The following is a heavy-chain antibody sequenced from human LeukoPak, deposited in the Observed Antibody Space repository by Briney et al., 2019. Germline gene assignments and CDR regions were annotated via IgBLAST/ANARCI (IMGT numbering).Heavy chain of an antibody. CDR3: ARARYGSGSYYNRYYYGMDV. CDR2: IVVGSGNT. D-gene: IGHD3-10*01. Sequence: AASVKVSCKASGFTFTISAVQWVRQARGQRLEWIGWIVVGSGNTNYAQKFQERVTITRDTSISTAYMELSRLRSDDTAVYYCARARYGSGSYYNRYYYGMDVWGQGTTVTVSS. J-gene: IGHJ6*02. CDR1: GFTFTISA. V-gene: IGHV1-58*01.